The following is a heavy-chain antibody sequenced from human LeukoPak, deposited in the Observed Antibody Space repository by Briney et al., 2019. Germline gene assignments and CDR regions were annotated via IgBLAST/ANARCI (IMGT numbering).Heavy chain of an antibody. D-gene: IGHD1-26*01. CDR1: GFTFSSYG. Sequence: GRSLRLSCAASGFTFSSYGMHWVRQAPGKGLEWVAVIWYDGSNKYYADSVKGRFTISRDNSKNTLYLQMNSLRAEDTAVYYCARDYDSGSYYYWGQGTLVTVSS. J-gene: IGHJ4*02. CDR2: IWYDGSNK. CDR3: ARDYDSGSYYY. V-gene: IGHV3-33*08.